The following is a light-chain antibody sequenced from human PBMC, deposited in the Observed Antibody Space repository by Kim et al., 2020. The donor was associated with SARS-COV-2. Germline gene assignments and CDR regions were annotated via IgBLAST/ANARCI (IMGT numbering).Light chain of an antibody. V-gene: IGLV3-1*01. Sequence: SYELTQPTSVSVSPGQTASITCSGDKLGDKCASWYQQKPGQSPVVVIFRDNRRPSGIPERFSGSNSGNTATLTISGTQAMDEADYYCQAWDSSIYVFGTGTKVTVL. CDR1: KLGDKC. CDR3: QAWDSSIYV. J-gene: IGLJ1*01. CDR2: RDN.